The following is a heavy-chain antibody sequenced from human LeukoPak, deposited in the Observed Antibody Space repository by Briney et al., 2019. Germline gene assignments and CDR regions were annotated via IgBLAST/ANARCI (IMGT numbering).Heavy chain of an antibody. Sequence: GGSLRLSCAASGFTFSSYAMSWVRQAPGKGLEWVSAISGSGGSTYYADSVKGRFTISRDNSKNTLYLQMNSLRAEDTAVYYCASSQLLAAYYYYYMDDWGKGTTVTVSS. CDR2: ISGSGGST. CDR3: ASSQLLAAYYYYYMDD. CDR1: GFTFSSYA. D-gene: IGHD2-2*01. V-gene: IGHV3-23*01. J-gene: IGHJ6*03.